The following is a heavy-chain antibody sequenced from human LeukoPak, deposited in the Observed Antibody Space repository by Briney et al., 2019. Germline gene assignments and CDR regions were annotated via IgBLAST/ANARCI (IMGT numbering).Heavy chain of an antibody. D-gene: IGHD6-6*01. V-gene: IGHV1-46*01. CDR1: GYTFTSYF. CDR3: ARTAGRTFDY. J-gene: IGHJ4*02. CDR2: INPSGGST. Sequence: ASVTVSCKASGYTFTSYFMHWVRQAPGQGLEWMGIINPSGGSTSYAQKFQGRVTTTRDTSTSTVYMELSSLRSEDTAVYYCARTAGRTFDYWGQGTLVTVSS.